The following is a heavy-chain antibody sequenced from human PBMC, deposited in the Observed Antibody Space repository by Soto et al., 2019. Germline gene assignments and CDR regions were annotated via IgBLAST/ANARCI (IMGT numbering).Heavy chain of an antibody. CDR2: IRPTGDFT. D-gene: IGHD3-9*01. J-gene: IGHJ6*02. V-gene: IGHV1-46*01. Sequence: ASVKVSCKASGDTFTDYYIHWVRQAPGQGLEWMGVIRPTGDFTNYAQKFQGRVTMTRDTSTSTVYMVLSSLKSEDTAVYYCARDRPTTWFRNGMDGWGQGTTVTVS. CDR3: ARDRPTTWFRNGMDG. CDR1: GDTFTDYY.